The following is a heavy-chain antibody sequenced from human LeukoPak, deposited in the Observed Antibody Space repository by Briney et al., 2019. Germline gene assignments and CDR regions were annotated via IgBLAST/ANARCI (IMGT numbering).Heavy chain of an antibody. V-gene: IGHV4-39*01. CDR2: IYYSGST. Sequence: SETLSLTCTVSGGSISSSSYYWGWIRQPPGKGLEWIGSIYYSGSTYYNPSLKSRVTISVDTSKNQFSLKLSSVTAADTAVYYCARNVGGFALYYYYGMDVWGQGTTVTVSS. D-gene: IGHD3-10*01. J-gene: IGHJ6*02. CDR3: ARNVGGFALYYYYGMDV. CDR1: GGSISSSSYY.